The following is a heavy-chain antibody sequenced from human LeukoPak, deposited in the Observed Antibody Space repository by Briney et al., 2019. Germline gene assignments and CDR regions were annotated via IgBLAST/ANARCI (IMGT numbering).Heavy chain of an antibody. V-gene: IGHV6-1*01. Sequence: SQTLSLTCAISGDSVSSNSAAWNWLRQSPSRGLEWLGRTYYRSKWYNDYAVSVKSRITINPDTSKNQFSLQLNSVTPEDTAVYYCAREGGAAAGNSGAFDIWGQGTMVTVSS. CDR2: TYYRSKWYN. D-gene: IGHD6-13*01. CDR1: GDSVSSNSAA. CDR3: AREGGAAAGNSGAFDI. J-gene: IGHJ3*02.